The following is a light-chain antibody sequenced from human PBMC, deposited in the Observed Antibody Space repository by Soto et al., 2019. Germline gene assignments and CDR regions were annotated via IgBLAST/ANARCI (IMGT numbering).Light chain of an antibody. CDR2: AAS. V-gene: IGKV1-39*01. CDR1: QRISNY. CDR3: QQSYSPPYT. Sequence: IQMTQSPSPLSASVGDRVTITCRASQRISNYLNWYQHKPGKAPELLIYAASSLQSGVPSRFSGGGSVTDFALTISSLQPQDFGTYYCQQSYSPPYTFGQGTKMEIK. J-gene: IGKJ2*01.